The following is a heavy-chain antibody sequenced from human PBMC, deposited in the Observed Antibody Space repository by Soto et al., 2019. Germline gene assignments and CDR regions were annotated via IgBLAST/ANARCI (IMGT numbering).Heavy chain of an antibody. J-gene: IGHJ5*02. CDR1: GGSISSGDYY. CDR3: ARDKQDYDFWSGYRNWFDP. CDR2: IYYSGST. V-gene: IGHV4-30-4*01. D-gene: IGHD3-3*01. Sequence: SETLSLTCTVSGGSISSGDYYWSWIRQPPGKGLEWIGYIYYSGSTYYNPSLKSRVTISVDTSKNQFSLKLSSVTAADTAVYYCARDKQDYDFWSGYRNWFDPWGQGTLVTVSS.